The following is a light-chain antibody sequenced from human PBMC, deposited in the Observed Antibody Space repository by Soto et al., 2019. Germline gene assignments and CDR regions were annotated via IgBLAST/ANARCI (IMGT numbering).Light chain of an antibody. CDR1: QSVSSNY. CDR3: QQSASSVT. CDR2: DAS. V-gene: IGKV3-20*01. J-gene: IGKJ5*01. Sequence: EIVLTQSPGTLSLSPGERATLSCRASQSVSSNYLAWYQQKPGQAPRLLMYDASSRATGIPDRFSGSGSGTDFTLTISSLEPEDFAMYYCQQSASSVTFGQGTRLEIK.